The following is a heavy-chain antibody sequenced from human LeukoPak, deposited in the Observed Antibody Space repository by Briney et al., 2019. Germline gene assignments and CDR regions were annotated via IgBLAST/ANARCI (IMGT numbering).Heavy chain of an antibody. Sequence: SETLSLTCAVSGGSISSGGYSWSWIRQPPGKGLEWIGYIYHSGSTYYNPSLKSRVTKSVDRSKNQFSLKLSSVTAADTAVYYCARFETVTAYFDYWGQGTLVTVSS. V-gene: IGHV4-30-2*01. CDR1: GGSISSGGYS. J-gene: IGHJ4*02. CDR2: IYHSGST. CDR3: ARFETVTAYFDY. D-gene: IGHD4-17*01.